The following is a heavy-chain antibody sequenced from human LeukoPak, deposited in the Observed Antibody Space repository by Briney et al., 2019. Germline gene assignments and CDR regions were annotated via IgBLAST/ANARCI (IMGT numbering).Heavy chain of an antibody. V-gene: IGHV3-23*01. D-gene: IGHD3-3*01. J-gene: IGHJ4*02. CDR3: ASVYGERSITIFGVVKDY. Sequence: GXXLXLSCAASGFTFSSYAMSWVRQAPGKGLEWVSAISSSGGSTYYADSVKGRVTISRDNSKNTLYMEMNRLRAEDTAVYYCASVYGERSITIFGVVKDYWGQGTLVTVSS. CDR1: GFTFSSYA. CDR2: ISSSGGST.